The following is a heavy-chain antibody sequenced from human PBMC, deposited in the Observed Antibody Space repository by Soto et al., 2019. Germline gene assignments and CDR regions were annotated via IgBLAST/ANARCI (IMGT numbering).Heavy chain of an antibody. D-gene: IGHD2-15*01. CDR1: GGSISSGGYY. V-gene: IGHV4-31*03. CDR2: IYYSGST. J-gene: IGHJ3*02. Sequence: QVQLQESGPGLVKPSQTLSLTCTVSGGSISSGGYYWSWIRQHPGKGLEWIGYIYYSGSTYYNPSLKMRVTISVDTSKNQFSLKLSSVTAADTAVYYCAREIVVVAASHGAFDIWGQGTMVTVSS. CDR3: AREIVVVAASHGAFDI.